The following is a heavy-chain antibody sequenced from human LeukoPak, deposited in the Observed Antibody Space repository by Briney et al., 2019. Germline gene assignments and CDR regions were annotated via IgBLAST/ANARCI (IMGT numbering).Heavy chain of an antibody. V-gene: IGHV3-7*01. CDR2: IKQDGSEK. J-gene: IGHJ4*02. CDR3: ARDRPPGTLEDY. CDR1: GFTFSSYW. D-gene: IGHD3-10*01. Sequence: PGGSLRLSCAASGFTFSSYWMSWVRQAPGKGLEWVANIKQDGSEKYYVDSVKGRFTISRDNAKNSLYLQMDSLRPEDTAVYYCARDRPPGTLEDYWGQGTLVTVSS.